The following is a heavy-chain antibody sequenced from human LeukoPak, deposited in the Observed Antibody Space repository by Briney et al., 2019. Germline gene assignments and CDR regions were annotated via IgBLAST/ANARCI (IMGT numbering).Heavy chain of an antibody. CDR2: IYSAGCT. CDR3: AREYTSGYYRTFDY. D-gene: IGHD3-22*01. V-gene: IGHV3-53*01. J-gene: IGHJ4*02. CDR1: GFTVSSNY. Sequence: GGSLRLSCAASGFTVSSNYMSWVRQAPGKGLEWVSVIYSAGCTYYADSVKGRFTISRDNSKNTLYLQMNSLRAEDTAVYYCAREYTSGYYRTFDYWGQGTVVTVSS.